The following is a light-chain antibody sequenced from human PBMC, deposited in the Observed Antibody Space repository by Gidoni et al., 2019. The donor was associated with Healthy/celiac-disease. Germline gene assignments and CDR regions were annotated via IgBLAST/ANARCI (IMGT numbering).Light chain of an antibody. CDR1: SSNIGSNT. V-gene: IGLV1-44*01. CDR3: AAGDDSLNALV. Sequence: QSVLTQPPSASGTPGQRVTISCSGSSSNIGSNTVNWYQQLPGPAPKLLIYSNNQRPSGVPDRFSGSKSGTSASLAISGLQSEDEADYYCAAGDDSLNALVFGGGTKLTVL. J-gene: IGLJ3*02. CDR2: SNN.